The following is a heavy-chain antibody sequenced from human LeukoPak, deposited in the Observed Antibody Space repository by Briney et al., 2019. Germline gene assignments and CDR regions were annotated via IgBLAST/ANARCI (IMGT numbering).Heavy chain of an antibody. J-gene: IGHJ6*02. V-gene: IGHV4-31*03. Sequence: SQTLSLTCTVSGGSISSGGYYWSWIRQHPGKGLEWIGYIYYSGSTYYNPSLKSRVTISVDTSKNQFSLKLSSVTAADTAVYYCARWGTGRYCSGGSCHYYYGMDVWGQGTTVTVSS. D-gene: IGHD2-15*01. CDR3: ARWGTGRYCSGGSCHYYYGMDV. CDR1: GGSISSGGYY. CDR2: IYYSGST.